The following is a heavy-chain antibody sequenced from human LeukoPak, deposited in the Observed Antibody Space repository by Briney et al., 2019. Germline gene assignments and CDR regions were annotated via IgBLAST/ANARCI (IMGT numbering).Heavy chain of an antibody. CDR1: GFTFSSYA. V-gene: IGHV3-30-3*01. CDR3: ARAGSDDFWSDSKPFYYYYGMDV. Sequence: PGRSLRLSCAASGFTFSSYAMHWVRQAPGKGLEWVAVISYDGSNKYHADSVKGRFTISRDNSKNTLYLQMNSLRAEDTAVYYCARAGSDDFWSDSKPFYYYYGMDVWGQGTTVTVSS. J-gene: IGHJ6*02. D-gene: IGHD3-3*01. CDR2: ISYDGSNK.